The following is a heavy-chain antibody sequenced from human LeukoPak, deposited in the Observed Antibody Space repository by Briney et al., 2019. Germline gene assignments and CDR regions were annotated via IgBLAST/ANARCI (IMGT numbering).Heavy chain of an antibody. CDR3: ARVGTSESNDY. CDR2: ICNGRTT. J-gene: IGHJ4*02. D-gene: IGHD2-2*01. CDR1: GDSISSITYY. V-gene: IGHV4-39*01. Sequence: PSETLSLTCTVSGDSISSITYYWAWIRQPPGKGLEWIGSICNGRTTYYNPSLKGRVTMSIDTSKNQFSLKLTSVTAADTAVYYCARVGTSESNDYWGQGTLVTVSS.